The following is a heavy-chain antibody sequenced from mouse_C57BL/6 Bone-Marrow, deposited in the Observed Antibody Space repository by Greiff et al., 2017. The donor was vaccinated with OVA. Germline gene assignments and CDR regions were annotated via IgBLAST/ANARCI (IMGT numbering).Heavy chain of an antibody. Sequence: EVNVVESGGGLVKPGGSLKLSCAASGFTFSDYGMHWVRHAPEKGLEWVAYISSGSSTIYSADTVKGRFTISRDNAKNTLFLQMTSLRSEDTAMYYCARGYYGSSYVDWGQGTTLTVSS. CDR2: ISSGSSTI. V-gene: IGHV5-17*01. J-gene: IGHJ2*01. CDR3: ARGYYGSSYVD. D-gene: IGHD1-1*01. CDR1: GFTFSDYG.